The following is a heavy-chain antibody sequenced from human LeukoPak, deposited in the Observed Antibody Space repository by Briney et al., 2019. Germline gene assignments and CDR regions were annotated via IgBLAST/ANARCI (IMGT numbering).Heavy chain of an antibody. V-gene: IGHV4-61*01. CDR1: GGSISSSSYY. CDR2: IYYSGST. Sequence: PSETLSLTCTVSGGSISSSSYYWSWIRQLPGKGLEWIGYIYYSGSTNYNPSLKSRVTISVDTSKNQFSLKLRSVTAADTAVYYCARRGIAVAGTGYYYYGMDVWGQGTTVTVSS. J-gene: IGHJ6*02. CDR3: ARRGIAVAGTGYYYYGMDV. D-gene: IGHD6-19*01.